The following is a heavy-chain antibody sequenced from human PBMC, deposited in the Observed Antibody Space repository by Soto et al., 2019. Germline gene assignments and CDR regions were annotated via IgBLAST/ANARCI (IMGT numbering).Heavy chain of an antibody. CDR1: GCSFSSYY. J-gene: IGHJ5*02. CDR2: IWYGGST. Sequence: PWKTLSLSCTVSGCSFSSYYWRWVRQPPGKGLEWVAVIWYGGSTNYYPSLVSRVTISAGTTTNKSSLLLMTVMAAEAAAEYCGYIYYSRSTNSDPSLEGRDNNSADTAKDRFTLKRSNATAAEKAVYYCARDAVAMVQGVIGGTWFDPWGQGTLVTVSS. V-gene: IGHV4-59*01. CDR3: GYIYYSRSTNSDPSLEGRDNNSADTAKDRFTLKRSNATAAEKAVYYCARDAVAMVQGVIGGTWFDP. D-gene: IGHD1-26*01.